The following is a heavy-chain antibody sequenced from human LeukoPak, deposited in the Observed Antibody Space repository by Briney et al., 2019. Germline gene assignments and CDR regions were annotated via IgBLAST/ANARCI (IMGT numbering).Heavy chain of an antibody. J-gene: IGHJ4*02. D-gene: IGHD1-26*01. V-gene: IGHV3-30*18. CDR2: ISYDGSNK. CDR1: GFTFSSYG. CDR3: AKGVMWECLDY. Sequence: PGGSLRLSCAASGFTFSSYGMHWVRQAPGKGLEWVAVISYDGSNKYYADSVKGRFTISRDNSKNTLYLQMNSLRAEDTAVYYCAKGVMWECLDYWGQGTLVTVSS.